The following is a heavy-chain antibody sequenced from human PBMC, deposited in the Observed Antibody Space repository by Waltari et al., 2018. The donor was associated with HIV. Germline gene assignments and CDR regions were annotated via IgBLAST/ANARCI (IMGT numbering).Heavy chain of an antibody. D-gene: IGHD3-22*01. CDR2: VHYTGRS. CDR1: GESIITSSW. V-gene: IGHV4-4*02. J-gene: IGHJ4*01. CDR3: ARIGNYYPRTIDI. Sequence: QVQLRETGPGLVRPSETVSLICNVSGESIITSSWWAWVRQPPGGGREWIGEVHYTGRSHYRPSLKSRVTITVDKSKNYFSLGLRSVVAADTAVYYCARIGNYYPRTIDIWGLGTLVTVSS.